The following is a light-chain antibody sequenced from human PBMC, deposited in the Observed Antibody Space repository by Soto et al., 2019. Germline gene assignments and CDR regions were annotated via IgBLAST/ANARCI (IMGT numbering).Light chain of an antibody. CDR3: QQYNSYPWT. Sequence: DIQMTESPSTLSSSVGGIFTISWRASQSISSWLAWYQQKPGKAPKLLIYKASSLESGVPSRFSGSGSGTEFTLTISSLQPDDFATYYCQQYNSYPWTFGQGTKV. V-gene: IGKV1-5*03. CDR2: KAS. CDR1: QSISSW. J-gene: IGKJ1*01.